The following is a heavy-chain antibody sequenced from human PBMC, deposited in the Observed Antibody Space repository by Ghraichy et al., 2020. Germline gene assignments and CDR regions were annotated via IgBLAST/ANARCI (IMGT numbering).Heavy chain of an antibody. CDR2: ISSDGSNK. Sequence: GGSLRLSCAASGFTFNNYAMHWVRQAPGKGLEWVALISSDGSNKYDADSVKGRFTISRDNSTNTVYLQMNSLRVEDTAIYYCARGLGRSSWSFGYWGQGILVTVSS. J-gene: IGHJ4*02. CDR1: GFTFNNYA. V-gene: IGHV3-30-3*01. CDR3: ARGLGRSSWSFGY. D-gene: IGHD6-13*01.